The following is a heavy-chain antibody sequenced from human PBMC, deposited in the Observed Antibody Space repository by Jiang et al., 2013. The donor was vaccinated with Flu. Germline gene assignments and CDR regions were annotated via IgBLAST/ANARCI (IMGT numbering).Heavy chain of an antibody. D-gene: IGHD4-17*01. Sequence: SGAEVKNPGASVRLSCKASGYTFTNYDINWVRRATGQGLEWMGWSNPALGAADYAQRFQGRVSMTTDTSTSTAYMELRSLRSEDTAVYYCARDPRDYIWDYWG. CDR3: ARDPRDYIWDY. CDR2: SNPALGAA. J-gene: IGHJ4*01. CDR1: GYTFTNYD. V-gene: IGHV1-8*01.